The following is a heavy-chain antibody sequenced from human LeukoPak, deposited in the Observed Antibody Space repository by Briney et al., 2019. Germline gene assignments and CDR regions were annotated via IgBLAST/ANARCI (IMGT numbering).Heavy chain of an antibody. Sequence: ASVKVSRKASGYTFSSYGISWVRQAPGQGLEWMGWISGYNGNPNYAQKFQGRVTMTTDTSTSTGYMELRSLRSDDTAVYYCARDRRGGWYVHWGQGTLVTVSS. V-gene: IGHV1-18*01. CDR1: GYTFSSYG. D-gene: IGHD2-15*01. J-gene: IGHJ1*01. CDR3: ARDRRGGWYVH. CDR2: ISGYNGNP.